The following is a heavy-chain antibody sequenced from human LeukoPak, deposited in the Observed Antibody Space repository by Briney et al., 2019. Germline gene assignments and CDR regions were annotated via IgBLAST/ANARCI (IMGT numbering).Heavy chain of an antibody. Sequence: QTGGSLRLSCAASRFTFSSYSMNWVRQAPGKGLEWVSYISSSSSTIYYADSVKGRFTTSRDNAKNSLYLQMNSLRAEDTAVYYCARVRYDGSGYYSIYDYWGQGTLVTVSS. J-gene: IGHJ4*02. V-gene: IGHV3-48*01. CDR3: ARVRYDGSGYYSIYDY. CDR1: RFTFSSYS. CDR2: ISSSSSTI. D-gene: IGHD3-22*01.